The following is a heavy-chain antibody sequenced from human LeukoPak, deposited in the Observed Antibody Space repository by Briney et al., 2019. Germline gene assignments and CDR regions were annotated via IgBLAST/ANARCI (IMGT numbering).Heavy chain of an antibody. CDR1: GYTFTGYY. CDR2: INPNSGGT. V-gene: IGHV1-2*02. D-gene: IGHD5-18*01. CDR3: ARVRRGYSYGYYYYYMDV. Sequence: VASVKVSCKASGYTFTGYYMHWVRRAPGQGLEWMGWINPNSGGTNYAQKFQGRVTMTRDTSISTAYMELSRLRSDDTAVYYCARVRRGYSYGYYYYYMDVWGKGTTVTVSS. J-gene: IGHJ6*03.